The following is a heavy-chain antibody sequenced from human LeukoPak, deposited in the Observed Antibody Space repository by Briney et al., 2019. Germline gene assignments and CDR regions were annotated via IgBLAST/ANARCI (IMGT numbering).Heavy chain of an antibody. CDR1: GFMFSTYD. V-gene: IGHV3-30*18. CDR3: AKDSYGMDV. CDR2: ISYDGGNK. J-gene: IGHJ6*02. Sequence: PGGSLRLSCAASGFMFSTYDMHWVRQAPGKGLEWVAVISYDGGNKYYVDPVKGRFTISRDNSENTVYLQMNSVRGDDTAVYYCAKDSYGMDVWGQGTTVTVSS.